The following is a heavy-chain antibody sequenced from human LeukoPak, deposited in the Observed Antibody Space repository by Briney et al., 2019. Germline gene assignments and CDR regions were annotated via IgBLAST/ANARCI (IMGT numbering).Heavy chain of an antibody. J-gene: IGHJ6*03. CDR3: ARGGDSSGYYLYYYYYMDV. CDR2: ISYDGSNK. CDR1: GFTFSSYV. Sequence: GGSLRLSCAASGFTFSSYVMHWVRQAPGKGLEWVAVISYDGSNKYYADSVKGRFTISRDNSKNTLYLQMNSLRSEDTAVYYCARGGDSSGYYLYYYYYMDVWGKGTTVTISS. D-gene: IGHD3-22*01. V-gene: IGHV3-30*04.